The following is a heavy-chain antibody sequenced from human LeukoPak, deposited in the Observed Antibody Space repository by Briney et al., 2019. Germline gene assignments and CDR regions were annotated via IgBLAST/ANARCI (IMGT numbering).Heavy chain of an antibody. CDR3: ARQESGPYHYMDV. CDR2: VYYSVST. Sequence: KPSETLSLTCSVSGGSISSYYWTWLRQAPGKGLEWIGYVYYSVSTNYNPSLKSRVSISQDTSKNQVSLKLSSVTAADTAVYYCARQESGPYHYMDVWGKGTTVTVSS. V-gene: IGHV4-59*08. CDR1: GGSISSYY. D-gene: IGHD3-3*01. J-gene: IGHJ6*03.